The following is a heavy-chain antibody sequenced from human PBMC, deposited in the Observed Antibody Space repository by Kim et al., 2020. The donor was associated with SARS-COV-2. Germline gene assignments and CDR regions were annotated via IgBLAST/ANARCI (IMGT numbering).Heavy chain of an antibody. CDR2: ISAYNGNT. CDR3: ARWLIAAAGTMRFDP. J-gene: IGHJ5*02. Sequence: ASVKVSCKASGYTFTSYGISWVRQAPGQGLEWMGWISAYNGNTNYAQKLQGRVTMTTDTSTSTAYMELRSLRSDDTAVYYCARWLIAAAGTMRFDPWGQGTLVTVSS. CDR1: GYTFTSYG. V-gene: IGHV1-18*01. D-gene: IGHD6-13*01.